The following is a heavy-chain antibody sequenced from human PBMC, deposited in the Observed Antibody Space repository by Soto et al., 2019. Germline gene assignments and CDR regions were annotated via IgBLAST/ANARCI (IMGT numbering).Heavy chain of an antibody. Sequence: EVQLVESGGGLVHPGGSPGLSCAASGFTFSSHWMSWVRQAPGKGLEWVANIRQDGREEQYLDSVKGRFTLSRDNAKTSLYLQMNGLRVEDTAVYYCAKSEGYSFDIRGQGTLVTVSS. CDR3: AKSEGYSFDI. J-gene: IGHJ3*02. CDR1: GFTFSSHW. CDR2: IRQDGREE. D-gene: IGHD6-13*01. V-gene: IGHV3-7*01.